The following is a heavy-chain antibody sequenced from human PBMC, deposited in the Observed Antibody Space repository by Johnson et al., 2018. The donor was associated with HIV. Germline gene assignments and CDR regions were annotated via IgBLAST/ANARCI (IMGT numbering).Heavy chain of an antibody. CDR3: AKDIGDGYNRWGGLDI. CDR1: GSLFSSYA. V-gene: IGHV3-33*06. J-gene: IGHJ3*02. CDR2: IWNDGSNK. D-gene: IGHD5-24*01. Sequence: QVQLVESGGGVVRPGTSLRLSCAASGSLFSSYAMHWVRQAPGKGLEWVTLIWNDGSNKYYRDSVKGRFTISRDNSKNTMYLQMNSLRAEDTAVYYCAKDIGDGYNRWGGLDIWGQGTMVTVSS.